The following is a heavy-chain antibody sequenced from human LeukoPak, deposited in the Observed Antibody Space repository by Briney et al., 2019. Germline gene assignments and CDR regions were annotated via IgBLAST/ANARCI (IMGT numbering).Heavy chain of an antibody. J-gene: IGHJ6*03. D-gene: IGHD2-2*01. CDR1: GGSISSYY. CDR3: ARRLIVPAAMPYYYYYMDV. Sequence: PSETLSLTCTVSGGSISSYYWSWIRQPPGKGLEWIGYIYYSGSTNYNPSLKSRVTISVDTSKNQFSLKLSSVTAAATAVYYCARRLIVPAAMPYYYYYMDVWGKGTTVTVSS. V-gene: IGHV4-59*08. CDR2: IYYSGST.